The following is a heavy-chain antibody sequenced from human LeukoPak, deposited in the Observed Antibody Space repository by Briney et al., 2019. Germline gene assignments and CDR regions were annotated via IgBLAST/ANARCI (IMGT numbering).Heavy chain of an antibody. V-gene: IGHV5-51*01. J-gene: IGHJ4*02. CDR1: GYSFTSYW. CDR3: AREGAVAGTDTITGFDY. Sequence: GESLKISCKGSGYSFTSYWIGWARQMPGKGLEWMGIIYPGDSDTRYSPSFQGQVTISADKSISTAYLQWSSLKASDTAMYYCAREGAVAGTDTITGFDYWGQGTLVTVSS. CDR2: IYPGDSDT. D-gene: IGHD6-19*01.